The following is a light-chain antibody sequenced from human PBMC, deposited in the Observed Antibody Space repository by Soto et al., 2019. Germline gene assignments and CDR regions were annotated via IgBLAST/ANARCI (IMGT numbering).Light chain of an antibody. CDR3: CSYAGSYGVV. V-gene: IGLV2-11*01. CDR2: DVS. CDR1: SSGVGGYNY. Sequence: QSALTQPRSVSGSPGQSVTISCTGTSSGVGGYNYVSWYQQHPGKAPKLMIYDVSKRPSGVPDRFSGSKSGNTASLTISGLQAEDEADYYCCSYAGSYGVVFGGGTKLTVL. J-gene: IGLJ2*01.